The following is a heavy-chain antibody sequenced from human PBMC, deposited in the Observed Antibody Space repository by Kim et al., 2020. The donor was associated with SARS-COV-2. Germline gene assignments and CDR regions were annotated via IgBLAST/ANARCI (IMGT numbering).Heavy chain of an antibody. CDR2: INHSGST. CDR1: GGSLSGYY. J-gene: IGHJ2*01. CDR3: ARGILSGYGRFFDL. V-gene: IGHV4-34*01. Sequence: SETLSLTCGVYGGSLSGYYWTWICQPPGKGLEWIGEINHSGSTNYNPSLKSRVTISLGTSKNHFSLNMRSVTAADTAVYYCARGILSGYGRFFDLWGRGTLVTVSS. D-gene: IGHD5-12*01.